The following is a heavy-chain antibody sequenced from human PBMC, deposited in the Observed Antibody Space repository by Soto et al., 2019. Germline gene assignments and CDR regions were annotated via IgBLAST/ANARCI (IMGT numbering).Heavy chain of an antibody. J-gene: IGHJ6*04. Sequence: WAQQATGQGLEWMGWINPNSGGTNYAQKFQGRVTMTRDTSISTAYMELSRLRSDDTAVYYCAGVNPYYSGMDFWG. CDR3: AGVNPYYSGMDF. V-gene: IGHV1-2*02. CDR2: INPNSGGT.